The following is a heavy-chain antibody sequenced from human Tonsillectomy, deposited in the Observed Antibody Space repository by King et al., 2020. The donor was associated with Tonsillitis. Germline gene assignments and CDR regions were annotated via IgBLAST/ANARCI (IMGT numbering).Heavy chain of an antibody. D-gene: IGHD3-9*01. CDR2: ISVSGGST. Sequence: VQLVESGGGLVQPGGSLRLSCAASGFTFSRYVMSWVRQAPGKGLEWVSSISVSGGSTSYADSVKGRFTISRDNSNNTLYLQMNSLRAEDTAVYYCAKVNYDILTHFDYWGQGTLVTVSS. V-gene: IGHV3-23*04. CDR1: GFTFSRYV. CDR3: AKVNYDILTHFDY. J-gene: IGHJ4*02.